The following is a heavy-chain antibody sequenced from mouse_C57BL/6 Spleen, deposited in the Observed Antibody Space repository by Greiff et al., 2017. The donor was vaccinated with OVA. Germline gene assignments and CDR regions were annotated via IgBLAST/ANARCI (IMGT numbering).Heavy chain of an antibody. CDR1: GYTFTDYN. J-gene: IGHJ2*01. V-gene: IGHV1-18*01. CDR3: DREGDAFDY. CDR2: INPNNGGT. Sequence: EVQLQQSGPELVKPGASVKIPCKASGYTFTDYNMDWVKQSHGKSLEWIGDINPNNGGTIYNQKFKGKATLTVDKSFSTAYKELRSLTSEDTAVYYCDREGDAFDYWGQGTTLTVSS. D-gene: IGHD3-3*01.